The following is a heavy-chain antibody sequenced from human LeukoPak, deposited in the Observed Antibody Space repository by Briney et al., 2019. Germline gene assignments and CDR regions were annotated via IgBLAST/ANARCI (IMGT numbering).Heavy chain of an antibody. Sequence: GGSLRLSCAASGFTFSSYSMNWVRQAPGKGLEWVSYISSSSSTIYYADSVKGRFTISRDNAKNSLYLQMNSLRAEDTAVYYCARDPEYCSGGSCYPQPFWGQGTLVTVSS. V-gene: IGHV3-48*01. D-gene: IGHD2-15*01. J-gene: IGHJ4*02. CDR1: GFTFSSYS. CDR2: ISSSSSTI. CDR3: ARDPEYCSGGSCYPQPF.